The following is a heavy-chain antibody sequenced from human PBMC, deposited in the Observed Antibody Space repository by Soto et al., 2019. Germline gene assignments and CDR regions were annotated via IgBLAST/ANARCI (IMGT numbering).Heavy chain of an antibody. Sequence: GGSLRLSCAASGFTFRNFGMHWVRQAPGKGLEWVAVISYDGTNKYYADSVKGRFTISRDNSKNTLYLQINSLRAEDTAVYYCAKAVPPFVVVTASDYWGQGTLVTVSS. V-gene: IGHV3-30*18. CDR2: ISYDGTNK. CDR1: GFTFRNFG. J-gene: IGHJ4*02. D-gene: IGHD2-21*02. CDR3: AKAVPPFVVVTASDY.